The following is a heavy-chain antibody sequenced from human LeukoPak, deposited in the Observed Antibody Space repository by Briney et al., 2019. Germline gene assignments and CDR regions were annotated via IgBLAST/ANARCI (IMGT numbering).Heavy chain of an antibody. Sequence: PSGTLSLTCTVSGDSISSSDWCTWVRQPPGEGLEWIGEIYHGGSPNHNPSLKSRVTISVDKSENQFSLKLTSVTAADTAVYYCARRIGEKPYWGQGALVTVSS. J-gene: IGHJ4*02. CDR2: IYHGGSP. V-gene: IGHV4-4*02. CDR3: ARRIGEKPY. D-gene: IGHD3-10*01. CDR1: GDSISSSDW.